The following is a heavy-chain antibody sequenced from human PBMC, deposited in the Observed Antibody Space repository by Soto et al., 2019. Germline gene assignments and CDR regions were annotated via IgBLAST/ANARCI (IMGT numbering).Heavy chain of an antibody. CDR2: INPSGGST. CDR3: ARPIPLDYDILTGPIYYYGMDV. V-gene: IGHV1-46*01. Sequence: GASVKVSCKASGYTFTSYGISWVRQAPGQGLEWMGIINPSGGSTSYAQKFQGRVTMTRDTSTSTVYMELSSLRSEDTAVYYCARPIPLDYDILTGPIYYYGMDVWGQGTTVTVSS. CDR1: GYTFTSYG. J-gene: IGHJ6*02. D-gene: IGHD3-9*01.